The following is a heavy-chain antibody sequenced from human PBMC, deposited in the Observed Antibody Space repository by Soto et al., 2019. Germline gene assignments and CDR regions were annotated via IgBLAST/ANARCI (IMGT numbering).Heavy chain of an antibody. Sequence: GVSVKVSCKASGYTFTSYAMHWVCQAPGQRLEWMGWINAGNGNTKYSQKFQGRVTITRDTSASTAYMELSSLRSEDTAVYYCARAHYDILTGYSLNWFDPWGQGTLVTVSS. CDR3: ARAHYDILTGYSLNWFDP. D-gene: IGHD3-9*01. V-gene: IGHV1-3*01. CDR1: GYTFTSYA. CDR2: INAGNGNT. J-gene: IGHJ5*02.